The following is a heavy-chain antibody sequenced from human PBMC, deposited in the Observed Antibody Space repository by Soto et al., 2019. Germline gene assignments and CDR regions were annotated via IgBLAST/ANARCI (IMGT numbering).Heavy chain of an antibody. V-gene: IGHV3-23*01. CDR1: GFTFSSYA. D-gene: IGHD1-26*01. Sequence: GGSLRLSCAASGFTFSSYAMSWVRQAPGKGLEWVSAISGSGGSTYYADSVKGRFTISRDNSKNTLYLQMNSLRAEDTAVYYCAKDSLNSRRKHRGFDPWGQGTLVTVSS. J-gene: IGHJ5*02. CDR3: AKDSLNSRRKHRGFDP. CDR2: ISGSGGST.